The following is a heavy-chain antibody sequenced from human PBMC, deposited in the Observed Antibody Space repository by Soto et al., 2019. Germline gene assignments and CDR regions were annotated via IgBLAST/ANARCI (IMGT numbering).Heavy chain of an antibody. CDR3: AKRMVLTTVTRRLYYFDY. V-gene: IGHV3-23*01. Sequence: GGSLRLSCAASGFTFSSYAMSWVRQAPGKGLEWVSAISGSGGSTYYADSVKGRFTISRDNSKNTLYLQMNSLRAEDTAVYYCAKRMVLTTVTRRLYYFDYWGQGTLVTVSS. J-gene: IGHJ4*02. CDR2: ISGSGGST. D-gene: IGHD4-17*01. CDR1: GFTFSSYA.